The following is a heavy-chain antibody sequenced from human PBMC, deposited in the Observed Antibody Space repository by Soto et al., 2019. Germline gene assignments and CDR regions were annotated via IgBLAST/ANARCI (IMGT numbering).Heavy chain of an antibody. Sequence: QVQLVESGGGVVQPGRSLRLSCAASGFTFSRYAMDWVRQAPGKGLEWVAVISYEGSNEDYADSVKGRFTISRDNSKNTLYLQMNSLRADDTAVYYCARPPNYDFLTCYFDYWGQGTLVTVSS. J-gene: IGHJ4*02. V-gene: IGHV3-30-3*01. D-gene: IGHD3-9*01. CDR2: ISYEGSNE. CDR3: ARPPNYDFLTCYFDY. CDR1: GFTFSRYA.